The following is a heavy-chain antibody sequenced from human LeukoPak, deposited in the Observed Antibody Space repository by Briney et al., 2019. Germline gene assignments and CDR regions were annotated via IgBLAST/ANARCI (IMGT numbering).Heavy chain of an antibody. CDR1: GFTFSSYG. CDR2: ISGSGDRT. Sequence: GGSLRLSCAASGFTFSSYGMSWVRQAPGKGLEWVSTISGSGDRTYYADSVKGRFTISRDNSKNTLFLHMNSLRAEDTAVYSCAKGYYGSGSYGWFDYWGQGTLVTVSS. CDR3: AKGYYGSGSYGWFDY. D-gene: IGHD3-10*01. J-gene: IGHJ4*02. V-gene: IGHV3-23*01.